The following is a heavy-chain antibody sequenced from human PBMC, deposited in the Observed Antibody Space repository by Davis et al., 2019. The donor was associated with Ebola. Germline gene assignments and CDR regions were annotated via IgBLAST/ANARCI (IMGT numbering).Heavy chain of an antibody. D-gene: IGHD5-18*01. CDR3: ARGHNYGFEY. Sequence: ASVTVSCKASGYTFTDYNIHWMRQAPGQGLEWLGRVILKSGATNYAQNFQGRVTMTRDTSISTAYMELSRLTSDDTAVYYCARGHNYGFEYWGQGTLVTVSS. V-gene: IGHV1-2*06. CDR2: VILKSGAT. J-gene: IGHJ4*02. CDR1: GYTFTDYN.